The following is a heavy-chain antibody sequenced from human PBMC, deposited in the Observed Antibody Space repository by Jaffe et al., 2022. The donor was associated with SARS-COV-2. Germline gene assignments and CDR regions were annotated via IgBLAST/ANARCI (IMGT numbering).Heavy chain of an antibody. CDR1: GFTFSSYA. CDR3: ARDPQYYDILTGHRNDAFDI. Sequence: QVQLVESGGGVVQPGRSLRLSCAASGFTFSSYAMHWVRQAPGKGLEWVAVISYDGSNKYYADSVKGRFTISRDNSKNTLYLQMNSLRAEDTAVYYCARDPQYYDILTGHRNDAFDIWGQGTMVTVSS. V-gene: IGHV3-30*04. J-gene: IGHJ3*02. CDR2: ISYDGSNK. D-gene: IGHD3-9*01.